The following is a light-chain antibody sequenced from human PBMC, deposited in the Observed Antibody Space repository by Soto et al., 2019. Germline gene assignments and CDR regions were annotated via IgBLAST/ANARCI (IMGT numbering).Light chain of an antibody. Sequence: QTVVTQEPSFSVSPGRTVTLTCGLSSGSVSTSYYPSWYQQTPGQAPRTLISNTNTRSSGVPDRFSGSILGNKAALTITGAQAHDESDYYCALYMGSGISVFGGGTKLTVL. CDR1: SGSVSTSYY. CDR2: NTN. CDR3: ALYMGSGISV. V-gene: IGLV8-61*01. J-gene: IGLJ3*02.